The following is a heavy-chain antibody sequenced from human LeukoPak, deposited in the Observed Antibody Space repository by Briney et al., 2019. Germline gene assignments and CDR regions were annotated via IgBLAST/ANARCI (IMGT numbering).Heavy chain of an antibody. CDR2: IYTSGST. CDR3: ARWGLGGYYDSSGYLDY. J-gene: IGHJ4*02. Sequence: SETLSLTCTVSGGSISSYYWSWIRQPAGKGLEWIGRIYTSGSTNYNPSLKSRVTMSVDTSKNQFSLKLSSVTAADTAVYYCARWGLGGYYDSSGYLDYWGQGTLVTVSS. V-gene: IGHV4-4*07. CDR1: GGSISSYY. D-gene: IGHD3-22*01.